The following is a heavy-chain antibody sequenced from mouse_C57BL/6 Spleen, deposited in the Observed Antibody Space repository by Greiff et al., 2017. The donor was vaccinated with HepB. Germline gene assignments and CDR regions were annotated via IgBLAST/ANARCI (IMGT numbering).Heavy chain of an antibody. CDR1: GYTFTTYP. D-gene: IGHD1-1*01. Sequence: VKLMESGAELVKPGASVKMSCKASGYTFTTYPIEWVKQNHGKSLEWIGNFHPYNDDTKYNEKFKGKATLTVEKSSSTVYLELSRLTSDDSAVYYCASGGTVVADYAMDYWGQGTSVTVSS. V-gene: IGHV1-47*01. CDR2: FHPYNDDT. CDR3: ASGGTVVADYAMDY. J-gene: IGHJ4*01.